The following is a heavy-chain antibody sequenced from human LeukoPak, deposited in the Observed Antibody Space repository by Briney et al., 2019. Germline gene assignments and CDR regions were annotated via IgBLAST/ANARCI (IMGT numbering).Heavy chain of an antibody. V-gene: IGHV3-23*01. D-gene: IGHD3-16*02. CDR3: AREFWGTFRYNDY. CDR2: ISGGGGNT. CDR1: GFTFSSYA. Sequence: GGSLRLSCAASGFTFSSYAMTWVRQAPGQGLEWVSTISGGGGNTYYADSVRGRFTISRDSSKNTLYLQMNSLRAEDTAVYYCAREFWGTFRYNDYWGQGTLVTVSS. J-gene: IGHJ4*02.